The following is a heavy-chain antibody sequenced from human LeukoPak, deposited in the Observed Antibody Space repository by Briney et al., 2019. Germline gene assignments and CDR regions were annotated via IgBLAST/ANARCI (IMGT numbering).Heavy chain of an antibody. D-gene: IGHD2-2*01. J-gene: IGHJ5*02. V-gene: IGHV1-2*02. CDR3: ATALPSADWFDP. CDR2: INPKSDGT. Sequence: ASVKVSCKASGYIFTDYYMHWVRQAPGQGLEWMGWINPKSDGTKYAQNFQGRVTMTWDTSISTAYMELSSLRSEDTAVYYCATALPSADWFDPWGQGTLVTVSS. CDR1: GYIFTDYY.